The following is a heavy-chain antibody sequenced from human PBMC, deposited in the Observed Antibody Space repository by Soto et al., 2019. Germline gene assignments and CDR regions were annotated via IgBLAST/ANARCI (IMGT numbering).Heavy chain of an antibody. CDR2: MNPNSGDT. V-gene: IGHV1-8*01. Sequence: QVQLVQSGAEVKKPGASVKVSCKASGYTFSDHDINWVRQASGQGPEWLGWMNPNSGDTGYAQNFQGRVTMTRDTSKRTAYMELISLRSDDTAVCYCARVGGNWNDDYFDYWGQGTLVTVSS. CDR3: ARVGGNWNDDYFDY. CDR1: GYTFSDHD. D-gene: IGHD1-1*01. J-gene: IGHJ4*02.